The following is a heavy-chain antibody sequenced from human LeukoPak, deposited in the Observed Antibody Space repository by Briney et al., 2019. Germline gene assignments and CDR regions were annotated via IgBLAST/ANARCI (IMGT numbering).Heavy chain of an antibody. V-gene: IGHV1-3*01. CDR2: INVATGNT. CDR1: GYSFNTYA. CDR3: AREHDVLTGFGFDY. D-gene: IGHD3-9*01. Sequence: GASVRVSCKASGYSFNTYAIQWVRQAPGQRLEWLGWINVATGNTKYSQKFQDRVTISRDTSASIACMELSRLRSEDTAVYYCAREHDVLTGFGFDYWGQGTPVTVSS. J-gene: IGHJ4*02.